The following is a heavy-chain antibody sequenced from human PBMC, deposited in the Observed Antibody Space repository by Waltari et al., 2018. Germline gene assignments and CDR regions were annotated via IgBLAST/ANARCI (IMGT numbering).Heavy chain of an antibody. V-gene: IGHV3-7*01. CDR3: ARQKRRELTYYYYYGMDV. Sequence: LQLQESGPGLVKPSETLSLTCTVSGVSITNSNYYWGWLRPPPGKRLEWVANIKQDGSEKYYVDSVKGRFTISRDNAKNSLYLQMNSLRAEDTAVYYCARQKRRELTYYYYYGMDVWGQGTTVTVSS. J-gene: IGHJ6*02. D-gene: IGHD1-26*01. CDR1: GVSITNSNYY. CDR2: IKQDGSEK.